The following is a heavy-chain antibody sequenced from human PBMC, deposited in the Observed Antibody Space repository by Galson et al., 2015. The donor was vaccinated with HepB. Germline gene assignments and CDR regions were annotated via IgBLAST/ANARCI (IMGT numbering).Heavy chain of an antibody. Sequence: SLRLSCAASGFTFSSYAMSWVRQAPGKGLEWVSAISGSGGSTYYADSVKGRFTISRDNSKNTLYLQMNSLRAEDTAVYYCAKDSPTPYYDFWSGYYIGGDYYYYYGMDVWGQGTTVTVSS. J-gene: IGHJ6*02. V-gene: IGHV3-23*01. D-gene: IGHD3-3*01. CDR2: ISGSGGST. CDR1: GFTFSSYA. CDR3: AKDSPTPYYDFWSGYYIGGDYYYYYGMDV.